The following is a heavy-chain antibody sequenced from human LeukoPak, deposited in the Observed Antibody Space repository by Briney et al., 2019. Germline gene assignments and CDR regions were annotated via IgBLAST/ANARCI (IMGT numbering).Heavy chain of an antibody. Sequence: SETLSLTCTVSGGSISSSSYYWGWIRQPPGKGLEWIGSIYYSGSTYYNPSLKSRVTISVDTSKNQFSLKLSSVTAADTAVYYCARDKGSSWKSFDYWGQGTLVTDSS. V-gene: IGHV4-39*07. D-gene: IGHD6-13*01. CDR2: IYYSGST. J-gene: IGHJ4*02. CDR1: GGSISSSSYY. CDR3: ARDKGSSWKSFDY.